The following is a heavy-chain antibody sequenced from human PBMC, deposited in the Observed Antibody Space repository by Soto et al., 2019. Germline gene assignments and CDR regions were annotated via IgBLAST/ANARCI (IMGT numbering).Heavy chain of an antibody. J-gene: IGHJ4*02. CDR3: AKDQTPGYSADWAVGYYFHF. V-gene: IGHV3-23*01. Sequence: EVQLLESGGGLVQPGGSLRLSCAASGFTLSRQAMSWVRQAPGKGLEWVSAISASGARTYYADSVMGRFSISRDTSKNTLYLQMNTLRVEDTAVDYCAKDQTPGYSADWAVGYYFHFWGQGTLVTVSS. D-gene: IGHD5-12*01. CDR2: ISASGART. CDR1: GFTLSRQA.